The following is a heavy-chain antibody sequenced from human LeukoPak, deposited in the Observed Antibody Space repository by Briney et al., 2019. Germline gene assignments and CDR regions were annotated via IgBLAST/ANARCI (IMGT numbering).Heavy chain of an antibody. CDR1: GFTFINYW. CDR3: TRFFRGDYGDYPRDY. D-gene: IGHD4-17*01. Sequence: GGSLRLSCAASGFTFINYWMAWVRQAPGKGLEWVASINQDGSEKYYVDSVKGRFTISRDDSKSIAYLQMNSLKTEDTAVYYCTRFFRGDYGDYPRDYWGQGTLVTVSS. J-gene: IGHJ4*02. V-gene: IGHV3-7*03. CDR2: INQDGSEK.